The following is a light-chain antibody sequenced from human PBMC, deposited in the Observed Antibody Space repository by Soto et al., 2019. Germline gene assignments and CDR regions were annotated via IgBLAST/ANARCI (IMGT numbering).Light chain of an antibody. CDR3: LQHNSYPWT. Sequence: DIQMTQSPSSLSASVGDRVTITCRASQGIADDLGWYQQKPGKAPKRLIYVASNLQSGVPSRFSGSGSGTEFALTISSPQPEDVATYYCLQHNSYPWTFGQGTKVEIK. CDR2: VAS. J-gene: IGKJ1*01. V-gene: IGKV1-17*01. CDR1: QGIADD.